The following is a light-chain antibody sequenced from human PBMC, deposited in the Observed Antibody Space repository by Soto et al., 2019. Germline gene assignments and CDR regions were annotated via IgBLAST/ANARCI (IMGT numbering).Light chain of an antibody. V-gene: IGLV2-14*01. CDR2: EVS. Sequence: QSALTQPASVSGSPGQSITISCTGSSSDVGAYNYVSWYRQYPGKAPQVIIYEVSDRPSGISNRFSGSKSGNTASLTISGLQAEDEAVYYCSSYPSNITHVFGGGTNPTVL. J-gene: IGLJ3*02. CDR3: SSYPSNITHV. CDR1: SSDVGAYNY.